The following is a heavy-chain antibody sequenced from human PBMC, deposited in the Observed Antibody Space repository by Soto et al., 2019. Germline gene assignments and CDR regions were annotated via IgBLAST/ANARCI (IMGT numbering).Heavy chain of an antibody. D-gene: IGHD5-12*01. J-gene: IGHJ4*02. Sequence: PSETLSLTCTVSGGSISSGDYYWSWIRQPPGKGLEWIGYIYYSGSTYYNPSLKSRVTISVDTSKNQFSLKLSSVTAADTAVYYCARADGYFRMRLDYWGEGTLVTGSS. V-gene: IGHV4-30-4*01. CDR1: GGSISSGDYY. CDR2: IYYSGST. CDR3: ARADGYFRMRLDY.